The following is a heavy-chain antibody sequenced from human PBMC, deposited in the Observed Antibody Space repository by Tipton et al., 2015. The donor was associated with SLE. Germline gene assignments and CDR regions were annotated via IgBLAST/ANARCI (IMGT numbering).Heavy chain of an antibody. Sequence: LRLSCAVYGGSFSGYYWSWIRQPPGKGLEWIGEINHSGSTNYNPSLKSRVTISVDTSKNQFSLKLSSVTAADTAVYYCARDPPGSSVDYWGQGTLVTVSS. CDR1: GGSFSGYY. D-gene: IGHD6-6*01. J-gene: IGHJ4*02. CDR3: ARDPPGSSVDY. V-gene: IGHV4-34*01. CDR2: INHSGST.